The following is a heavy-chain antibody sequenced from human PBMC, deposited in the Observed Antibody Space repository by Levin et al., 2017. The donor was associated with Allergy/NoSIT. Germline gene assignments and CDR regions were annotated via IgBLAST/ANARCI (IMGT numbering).Heavy chain of an antibody. CDR1: GYTFTSYG. CDR3: ARDLGSSWSAIYLEDDAFDI. CDR2: ISAYNGNT. V-gene: IGHV1-18*01. D-gene: IGHD6-13*01. Sequence: ASVKVSCKASGYTFTSYGISWVRQAPGQGLEWMGWISAYNGNTNYAQKLQGRVTMTTDTSTSTAYMELRSLRSDDTAVYYCARDLGSSWSAIYLEDDAFDIWGQGTMVTVSS. J-gene: IGHJ3*02.